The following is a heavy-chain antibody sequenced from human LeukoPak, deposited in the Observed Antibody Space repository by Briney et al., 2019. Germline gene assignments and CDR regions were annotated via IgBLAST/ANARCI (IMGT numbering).Heavy chain of an antibody. D-gene: IGHD2/OR15-2a*01. CDR2: INPNSGGT. Sequence: ASVKVSCKASGYTFTGYNMHWVRQAPGQGLEWMGRINPNSGGTNYAQKFQGRVTMTRDTSISTAYMELSRLRSDDTAVYYCARGRPSTNRNNINWFDPWGQGTLVTVSS. J-gene: IGHJ5*02. V-gene: IGHV1-2*06. CDR3: ARGRPSTNRNNINWFDP. CDR1: GYTFTGYN.